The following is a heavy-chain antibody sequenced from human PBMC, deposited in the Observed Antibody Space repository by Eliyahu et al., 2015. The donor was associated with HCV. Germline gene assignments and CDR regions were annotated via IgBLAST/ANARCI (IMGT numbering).Heavy chain of an antibody. D-gene: IGHD5-18*01. Sequence: EVKKPGSSVKVSCKASGGTFSSYTISWVRQAPGQGLEWMGRIIPILGIANYAQKFQGRVTITADKSTSTAYMELSSLRSEDTAVYYCATVNSYGSRIQNWFDPWGQGTLVTVSS. CDR2: IIPILGIA. CDR1: GGTFSSYT. J-gene: IGHJ5*02. V-gene: IGHV1-69*02. CDR3: ATVNSYGSRIQNWFDP.